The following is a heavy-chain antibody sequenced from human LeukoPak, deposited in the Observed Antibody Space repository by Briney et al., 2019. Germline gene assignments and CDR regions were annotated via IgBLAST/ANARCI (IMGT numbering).Heavy chain of an antibody. J-gene: IGHJ5*02. CDR1: GFTFSSYA. CDR3: AREKTEQQLKP. V-gene: IGHV3-30-3*01. CDR2: ISYDGSNK. Sequence: SGGSLRLSCAASGFTFSSYAMHWVRQAPGKGLEWVAVISYDGSNKYYADSVKGRFTISRDNSKNTLYLQMNSLRAEDTAVYYCAREKTEQQLKPWGQGTLVTVSS. D-gene: IGHD6-13*01.